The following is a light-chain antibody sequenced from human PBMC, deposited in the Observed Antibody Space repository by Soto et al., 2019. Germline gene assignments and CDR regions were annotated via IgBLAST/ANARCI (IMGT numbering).Light chain of an antibody. CDR3: ATWDDSLNGWV. CDR2: SND. Sequence: QSVLPQPPSASGTPGQRVIISCSGSKSNIGDNPVNWFQQFPGTAPKLLIFSNDERPSGVPERFSGSKSGASASLAISGLQSDDEADYSCATWDDSLNGWVFGGGTKLTVL. CDR1: KSNIGDNP. J-gene: IGLJ3*02. V-gene: IGLV1-44*01.